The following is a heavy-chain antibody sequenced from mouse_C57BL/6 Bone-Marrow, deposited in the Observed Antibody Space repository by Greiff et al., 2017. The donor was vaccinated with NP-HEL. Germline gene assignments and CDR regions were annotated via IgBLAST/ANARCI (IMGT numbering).Heavy chain of an antibody. CDR2: IYPRSGNT. Sequence: QVHVKQSGAELARPGASVKLSCTASGYTFTSYGISWVKQSTGKGLEWIGEIYPRSGNTYYNEKFKGKATLTADKSSRTAYMELRSLTSEDSAVYFCALYYDYVDYWGQGTTLTVSA. J-gene: IGHJ2*01. CDR3: ALYYDYVDY. D-gene: IGHD2-4*01. CDR1: GYTFTSYG. V-gene: IGHV1-81*01.